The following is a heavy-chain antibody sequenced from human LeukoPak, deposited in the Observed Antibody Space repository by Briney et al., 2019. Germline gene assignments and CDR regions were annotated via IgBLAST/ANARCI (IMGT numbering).Heavy chain of an antibody. Sequence: SETLSLTCTVSGYSISSGYYWGWIRQPPGKGLEWIGSIYHSGSTYYNPSLKSRVTISVDTSKNQFSLKLSSVTAADTAVYYCARDPPPNHIVGAPEGSCWGQGTLVTVSS. V-gene: IGHV4-38-2*02. D-gene: IGHD1-26*01. CDR2: IYHSGST. J-gene: IGHJ4*02. CDR1: GYSISSGYY. CDR3: ARDPPPNHIVGAPEGSC.